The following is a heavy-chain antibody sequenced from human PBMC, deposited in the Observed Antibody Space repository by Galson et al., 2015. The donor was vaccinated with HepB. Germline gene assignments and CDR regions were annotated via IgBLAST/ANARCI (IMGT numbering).Heavy chain of an antibody. CDR2: IYYSGST. V-gene: IGHV4-30-4*01. CDR3: AREVENGDYGGWFDS. CDR1: GGSFSGDYY. Sequence: TLSLTCAVDGGSFSGDYYWSWIRQPPGKGLEWIGYIYYSGSTYYNPSLKSRITISVDTSKNQFSLKLSSVTAADTAVYYCAREVENGDYGGWFDSWGQGTLVTVSS. D-gene: IGHD4-17*01. J-gene: IGHJ5*01.